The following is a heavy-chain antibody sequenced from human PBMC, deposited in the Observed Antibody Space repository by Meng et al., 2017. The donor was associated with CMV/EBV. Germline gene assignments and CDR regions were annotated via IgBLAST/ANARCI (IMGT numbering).Heavy chain of an antibody. CDR1: AYTFTCYG. Sequence: QVQLGPCGFEGEKTGAAANVSCKASAYTFTCYGISWVRQAPGQGLEWMGRSNVYNGHKNFAQNLQGRVTMTTDTYTSTAYVELRSLRSDDTDIYYCARGVPLGIIYSFDYWGQGTLVTVSS. CDR2: SNVYNGHK. D-gene: IGHD2-21*01. CDR3: ARGVPLGIIYSFDY. J-gene: IGHJ4*01. V-gene: IGHV1-18*01.